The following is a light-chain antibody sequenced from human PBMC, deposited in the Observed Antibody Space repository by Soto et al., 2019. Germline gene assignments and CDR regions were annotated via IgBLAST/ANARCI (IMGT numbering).Light chain of an antibody. CDR2: DAS. Sequence: EIVLTQSPATLSLSPGERATLSCRASQSVNNYLAWYQQKPGQAPRLLIYDASNRATGIPARFSGSGSGTDFTLFISSLVPEDFAVYYCHQRTTRPPGMYTFGQGTKLEIK. CDR1: QSVNNY. CDR3: HQRTTRPPGMYT. J-gene: IGKJ2*01. V-gene: IGKV3-11*01.